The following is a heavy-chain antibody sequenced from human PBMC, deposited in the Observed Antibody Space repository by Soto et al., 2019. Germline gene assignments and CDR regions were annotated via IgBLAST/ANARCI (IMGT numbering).Heavy chain of an antibody. CDR3: ARVPPSEPFEY. J-gene: IGHJ4*02. CDR2: IYYSGST. CDR1: GGSVSSGSYY. Sequence: SETLSLTCTVSGGSVSSGSYYWSWIRQPPGKGLEWIGYIYYSGSTNYNPSLKSRVTISVDTSKNQFSLKLSSVTAADTAVYYCARVPPSEPFEYWGQGTLVTVSS. V-gene: IGHV4-61*01.